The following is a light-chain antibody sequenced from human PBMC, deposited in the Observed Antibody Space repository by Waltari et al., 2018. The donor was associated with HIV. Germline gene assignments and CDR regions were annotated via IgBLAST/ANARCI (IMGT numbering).Light chain of an antibody. CDR3: AAWDDSLKGYV. CDR1: SSNIGSNT. J-gene: IGLJ1*01. CDR2: SNN. V-gene: IGLV1-44*01. Sequence: QSVLTQPPSASGTPGQRVTISCSGSSSNIGSNTINWYQQLPGTAPKLLIYSNNQRPSRVPDRFSGSKSGTSASLAISGLQSEDEADYYCAAWDDSLKGYVFGTGTTVTVL.